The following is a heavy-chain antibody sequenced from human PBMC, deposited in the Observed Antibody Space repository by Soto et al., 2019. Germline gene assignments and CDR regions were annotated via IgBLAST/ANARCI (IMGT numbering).Heavy chain of an antibody. CDR1: GFTFSAHY. V-gene: IGHV3-72*01. CDR3: AKSYTGGYRCLDS. D-gene: IGHD7-27*01. J-gene: IGHJ4*02. Sequence: EVQLVESGGGLVQPGVSLRLSCAASGFTFSAHYMDWVRQAPGKGLEWVARIRNKANSYSTEYAASVKGRFTIARDASKNSLYLLMDSLQTEDTAVYYCAKSYTGGYRCLDSWGQGTLVTVSS. CDR2: IRNKANSYST.